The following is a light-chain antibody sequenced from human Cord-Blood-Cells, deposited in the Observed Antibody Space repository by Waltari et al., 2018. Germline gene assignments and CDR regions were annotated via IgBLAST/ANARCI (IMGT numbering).Light chain of an antibody. CDR2: DAS. J-gene: IGKJ2*01. V-gene: IGKV1-33*01. Sequence: DIQMTQSPSSLSASVGDRVTITCQASQDTSNYLNWYQQKPGKVPKLLIYDASNLETGVPSRFSGSGSGTDFTFTISSLQPEDIATYYCQQYDNLPYTFGQGTKLEIK. CDR3: QQYDNLPYT. CDR1: QDTSNY.